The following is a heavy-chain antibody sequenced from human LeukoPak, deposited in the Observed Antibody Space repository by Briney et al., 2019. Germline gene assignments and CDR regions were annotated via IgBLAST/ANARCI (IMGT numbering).Heavy chain of an antibody. Sequence: PSQTLSLTCTVSGGSISSGDYSWSWIRQPPGKGLEWIVYIYYSGSTYYNPSLKSRVTISVDTSKNQFSLKLSSVTAADTAVYYCARGVSRDSYGYYYYYMDVWGKGTTVTVSS. V-gene: IGHV4-30-4*08. D-gene: IGHD5-18*01. J-gene: IGHJ6*03. CDR2: IYYSGST. CDR1: GGSISSGDYS. CDR3: ARGVSRDSYGYYYYYMDV.